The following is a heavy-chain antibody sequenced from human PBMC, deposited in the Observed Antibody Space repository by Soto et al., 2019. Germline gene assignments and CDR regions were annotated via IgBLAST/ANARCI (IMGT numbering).Heavy chain of an antibody. J-gene: IGHJ4*02. V-gene: IGHV5-10-1*01. CDR1: GYSFTSYW. Sequence: GESLKISCKGSGYSFTSYWISWVRQMPGKGLEWMGRIDPSDSYTNYSPSFQGHVTISADKSISTAYLQWSSLKASDTAMYYCARQLGGSSSPNDYWGQGTLVTVSS. CDR3: ARQLGGSSSPNDY. CDR2: IDPSDSYT. D-gene: IGHD6-6*01.